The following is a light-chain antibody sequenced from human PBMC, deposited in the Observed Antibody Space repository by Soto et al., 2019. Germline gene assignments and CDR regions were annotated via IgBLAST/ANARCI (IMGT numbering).Light chain of an antibody. Sequence: QSALTQPASVSGSPGQSITISCTGTDSDVGGYNYVSWYQQHPGKAPKLIIYGVTNRPSVVSNRFSGSKSGNTASLTISGLQAEDEADYYCSSYTTRSTYVVLGGGTKLTVL. CDR1: DSDVGGYNY. CDR2: GVT. CDR3: SSYTTRSTYVV. J-gene: IGLJ2*01. V-gene: IGLV2-14*01.